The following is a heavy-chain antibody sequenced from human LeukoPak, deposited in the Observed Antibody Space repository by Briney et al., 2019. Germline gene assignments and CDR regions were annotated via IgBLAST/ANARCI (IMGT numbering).Heavy chain of an antibody. V-gene: IGHV3-21*01. D-gene: IGHD3-22*01. CDR3: AKDGGYYDIDY. J-gene: IGHJ4*02. CDR1: GFTFSSYN. CDR2: ITSGSSYI. Sequence: GGSLRLSCAASGFTFSSYNMNWVRQAPGKGLEWVSSITSGSSYIYYADSVKGRFTISRDNSKNTLYLQMNSLSAEDTAVYYCAKDGGYYDIDYWGQGTLVTVSS.